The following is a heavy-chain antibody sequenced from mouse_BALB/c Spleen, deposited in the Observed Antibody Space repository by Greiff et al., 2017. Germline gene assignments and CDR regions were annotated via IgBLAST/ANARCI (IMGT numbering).Heavy chain of an antibody. V-gene: IGHV5-6-3*01. J-gene: IGHJ3*01. Sequence: EVQRVESGGGLVQPGGSLKLSCAASGFTFSSYGMSWVRQTPDKRLELVATINSNGGSTYYPDSVKGRFTISRDNAKNTLYLQMSSLKSEDTAMYYCARGGYGYDGFAYWGQGTLVTVSA. D-gene: IGHD2-2*01. CDR3: ARGGYGYDGFAY. CDR1: GFTFSSYG. CDR2: INSNGGST.